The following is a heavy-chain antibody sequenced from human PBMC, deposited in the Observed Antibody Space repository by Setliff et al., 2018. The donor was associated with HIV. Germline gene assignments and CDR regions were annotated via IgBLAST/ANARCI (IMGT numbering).Heavy chain of an antibody. J-gene: IGHJ6*03. V-gene: IGHV1-8*01. D-gene: IGHD3-22*01. CDR2: MNPDSRNT. CDR3: ARARTDYYDRRRRSHYYIDV. Sequence: GQGLEWMGWMNPDSRNTGYAQRFEGSVTMTWDTSISTAYMELNNVKFEDTAIYYCARARTDYYDRRRRSHYYIDVWARGATVTVSS.